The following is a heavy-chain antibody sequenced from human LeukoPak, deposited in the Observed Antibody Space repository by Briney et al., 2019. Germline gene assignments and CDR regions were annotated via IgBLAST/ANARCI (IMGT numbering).Heavy chain of an antibody. Sequence: GASVKVSCKASGYTFTSYGISWVRQAPGQGLEWMGWISAYNGNTNYAQKLQGRVTMTTDTSTSTAYMELRSPRSDDTAVYYCARTYSSRWYYYYYYMDVWGKGTTVTISS. CDR3: ARTYSSRWYYYYYYMDV. CDR1: GYTFTSYG. J-gene: IGHJ6*03. D-gene: IGHD6-13*01. V-gene: IGHV1-18*01. CDR2: ISAYNGNT.